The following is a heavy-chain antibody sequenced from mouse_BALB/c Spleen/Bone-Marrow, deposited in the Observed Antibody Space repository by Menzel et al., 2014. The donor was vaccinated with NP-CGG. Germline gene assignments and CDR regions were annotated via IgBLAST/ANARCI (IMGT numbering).Heavy chain of an antibody. CDR1: GLDSSGYW. V-gene: IGHV4-1*02. CDR2: INPDSSTI. Sequence: EVKLMESGGGLVQPGGSLKLSCAASGLDSSGYWMSWVRQAPGKALDWFGEINPDSSTINYTPSLKDKFIISRENAKNTQYLQMSKVRSEDTARYYCARKGYYGTMDDWGQGTSVTVSS. D-gene: IGHD1-1*01. CDR3: ARKGYYGTMDD. J-gene: IGHJ4*01.